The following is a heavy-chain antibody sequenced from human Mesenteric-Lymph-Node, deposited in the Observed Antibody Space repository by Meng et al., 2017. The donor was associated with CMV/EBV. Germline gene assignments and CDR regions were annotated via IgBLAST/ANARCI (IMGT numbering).Heavy chain of an antibody. CDR3: ARSMARLSSSWYYFDY. CDR2: IIPILGIA. Sequence: SVKVSCKASGGTLSSYTISWVRQAPGQGLEWMGRIIPILGIANYAQKFQGRVTITADKSTSTAYMELSSLRSEDTAVYYCARSMARLSSSWYYFDYWGQGTLVTVSS. CDR1: GGTLSSYT. V-gene: IGHV1-69*02. D-gene: IGHD6-13*01. J-gene: IGHJ4*02.